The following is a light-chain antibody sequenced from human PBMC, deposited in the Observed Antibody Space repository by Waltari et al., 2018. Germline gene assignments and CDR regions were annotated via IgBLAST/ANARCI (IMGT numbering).Light chain of an antibody. Sequence: DIVMTQSPDSLAVSLGERATINCKSSQSVLLTSTNKNYLNWYQQKPGQTPKMLIYWASTRESGVPDRCSGSGSGTDFTLTISSLQAEDVAVYYCQHDHSIPRTFGQGTKVEI. CDR3: QHDHSIPRT. CDR2: WAS. J-gene: IGKJ1*01. V-gene: IGKV4-1*01. CDR1: QSVLLTSTNKNY.